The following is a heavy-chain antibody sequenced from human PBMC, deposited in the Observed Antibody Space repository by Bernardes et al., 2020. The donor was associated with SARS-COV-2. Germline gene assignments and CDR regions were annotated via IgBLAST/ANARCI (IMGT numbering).Heavy chain of an antibody. CDR2: INHSGST. CDR3: ARGPYYYGSGTPLV. J-gene: IGHJ4*02. CDR1: GGSFSGYY. Sequence: SETLSLTCAVYGGSFSGYYWSWIRQPPGKGLEWIGEINHSGSTNYNPSLKSRVTISVDTSKNQFSLKLSSVTAADTAVYYCARGPYYYGSGTPLVWGQGTLVTVSS. D-gene: IGHD3-10*01. V-gene: IGHV4-34*01.